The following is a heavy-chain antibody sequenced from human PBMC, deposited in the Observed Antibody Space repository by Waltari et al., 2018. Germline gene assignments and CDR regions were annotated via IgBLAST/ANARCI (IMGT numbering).Heavy chain of an antibody. CDR3: ARDGSDFWSGSMDV. Sequence: VQLVESGGGLVQPGGSLRLSCAASGFTFSSYWMSWVRQAPGKRLEWMGRINPNSGGTNYAQKFQGRVTMTRDTSISTAYMELSRPRSDDTAVYYCARDGSDFWSGSMDVWGQGTTVTVSS. CDR1: GFTFSSYW. CDR2: INPNSGGT. V-gene: IGHV1-2*06. D-gene: IGHD3-3*01. J-gene: IGHJ6*02.